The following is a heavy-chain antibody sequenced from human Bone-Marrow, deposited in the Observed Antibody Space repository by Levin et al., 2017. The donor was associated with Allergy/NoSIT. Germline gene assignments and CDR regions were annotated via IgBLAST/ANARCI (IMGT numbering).Heavy chain of an antibody. V-gene: IGHV3-7*01. Sequence: GESLKISCAASGFTLSQYWMTWVRQAPGKGLEWVAKIKADGSEKFYVDSLKGRFSISRDNTRKSVSLQISNLRAEDTAVYYCARDSFSTSSGLDYYYGLDVWGQGTTVTV. CDR3: ARDSFSTSSGLDYYYGLDV. J-gene: IGHJ6*02. CDR1: GFTLSQYW. D-gene: IGHD2-2*01. CDR2: IKADGSEK.